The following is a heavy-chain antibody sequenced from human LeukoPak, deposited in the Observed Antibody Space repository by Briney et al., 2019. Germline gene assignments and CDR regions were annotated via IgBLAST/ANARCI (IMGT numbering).Heavy chain of an antibody. V-gene: IGHV1-69*04. CDR1: GGSFSSYV. D-gene: IGHD6-25*01. J-gene: IGHJ4*02. CDR2: IIPVLGVS. CDR3: ARGLGYSSAYHDY. Sequence: ASVKVSCKASGGSFSSYVITWVRQAPGQGLEWMGRIIPVLGVSNFAQKFQGRVTITADESPSTAYMELSNLKSDDTAVYYCARGLGYSSAYHDYWGQGTLVTVSS.